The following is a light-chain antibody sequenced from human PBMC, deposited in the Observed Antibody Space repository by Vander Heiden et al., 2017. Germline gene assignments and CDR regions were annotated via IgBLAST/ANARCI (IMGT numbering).Light chain of an antibody. CDR1: PGPVTTGHY. Sequence: QAVVTQEPSLPVSPGGTVTLTCGPIPGPVTTGHYPYWLQQRPGQAPTTLIDDTNNKLSWTPARFSGSLLGGKAALTLSGAQPEDEAEYYCLIVYSGVVVFGGGTKLTVL. V-gene: IGLV7-46*01. CDR2: DTN. J-gene: IGLJ2*01. CDR3: LIVYSGVVV.